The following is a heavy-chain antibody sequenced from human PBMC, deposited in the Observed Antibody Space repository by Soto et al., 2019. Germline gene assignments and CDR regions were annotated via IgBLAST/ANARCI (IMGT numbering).Heavy chain of an antibody. CDR2: ISHNGIT. J-gene: IGHJ4*02. Sequence: SETLSLTCTVSGDSVTTNYWTWIRQPPGKGLEWIGYISHNGITKYNPSLKSRLTISLVRSKSQCSLRLTSATAADTAIYYCGRHDLEGMGASIPAPIVFWGPGTLVTVSS. V-gene: IGHV4-59*08. D-gene: IGHD1-26*01. CDR3: GRHDLEGMGASIPAPIVF. CDR1: GDSVTTNY.